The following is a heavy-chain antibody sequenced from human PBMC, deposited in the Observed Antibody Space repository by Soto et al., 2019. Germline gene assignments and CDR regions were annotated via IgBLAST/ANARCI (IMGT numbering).Heavy chain of an antibody. V-gene: IGHV3-30*03. CDR2: IANDGGRK. CDR3: ATTTVVAAAGFDP. D-gene: IGHD2-15*01. J-gene: IGHJ5*02. CDR1: GFNFSNYG. Sequence: QVHLVESGGGVVQPEKSLRLSCGASGFNFSNYGMHWVRQPPGEGLEWVAIIANDGGRKYYADSVEGRFTVSRDNSKNTLFLQMNNLRPEDTAVYYCATTTVVAAAGFDPWGRGTQVIVSS.